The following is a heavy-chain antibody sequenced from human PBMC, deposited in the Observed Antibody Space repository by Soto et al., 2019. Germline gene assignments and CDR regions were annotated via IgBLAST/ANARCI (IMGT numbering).Heavy chain of an antibody. CDR1: GYIFSDSA. CDR3: ARLWSEREPNFDS. D-gene: IGHD1-26*01. V-gene: IGHV3-73*02. J-gene: IGHJ4*02. Sequence: EVQLVESGGGLVQPGGSLKLSCAASGYIFSDSAMHWVRQASGKGLEWVGRIRNKANSYATVYGASVRGRFTISRDDSKNTAYWQMNSLKAEDTAVYYCARLWSEREPNFDSWGQGTLVSVSS. CDR2: IRNKANSYAT.